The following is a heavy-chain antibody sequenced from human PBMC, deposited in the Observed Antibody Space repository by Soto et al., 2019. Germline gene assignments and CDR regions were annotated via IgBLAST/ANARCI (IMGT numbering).Heavy chain of an antibody. CDR1: GGSISSGGYY. CDR3: ASGHCSSTSCYSLLPIDY. D-gene: IGHD2-2*03. J-gene: IGHJ4*02. CDR2: IYYSGST. Sequence: PSETLSLTCTVSGGSISSGGYYWSWIRQHPGKGLEWIGYIYYSGSTYYNPSLKSRVTISVDTSKNQFSLKLSSVTAADTAVYYCASGHCSSTSCYSLLPIDYWGQGTLVTVSS. V-gene: IGHV4-31*03.